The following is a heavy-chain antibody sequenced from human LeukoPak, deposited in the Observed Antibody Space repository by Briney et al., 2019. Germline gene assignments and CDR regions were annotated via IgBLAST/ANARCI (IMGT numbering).Heavy chain of an antibody. CDR1: GFTFSSYS. CDR2: ISSSSSTI. D-gene: IGHD3-22*01. CDR3: AGGYYDSRTFDI. J-gene: IGHJ3*02. V-gene: IGHV3-48*02. Sequence: GGSLRLSCAASGFTFSSYSKNWVRQAPGKGLEWVSYISSSSSTIYYADSVKGRFTISRDNAKNSLYLQMNSLRDEDTAVYYCAGGYYDSRTFDIWGQGTMVTVSS.